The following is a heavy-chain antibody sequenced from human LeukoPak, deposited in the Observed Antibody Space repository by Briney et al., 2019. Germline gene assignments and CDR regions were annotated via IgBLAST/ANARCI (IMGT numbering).Heavy chain of an antibody. D-gene: IGHD3-9*01. Sequence: SGTLSLTCSVSGASVTTYPYYWTWIRQPPGKGLEWIGSVTYTGNTFYNPSLQSRVTIPIDASKNQFSLNLSSVTAADTAIYFCARTPTGFPNWFDSWGRGTPVTVSS. CDR2: VTYTGNT. V-gene: IGHV4-39*07. CDR3: ARTPTGFPNWFDS. CDR1: GASVTTYPYY. J-gene: IGHJ5*01.